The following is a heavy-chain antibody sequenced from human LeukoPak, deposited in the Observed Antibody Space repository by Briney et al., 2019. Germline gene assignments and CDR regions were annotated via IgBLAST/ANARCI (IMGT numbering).Heavy chain of an antibody. Sequence: GSVKVSCKASGYTFTSYDINWVRQATGQGLEWMGWMNPNSGNTGYAQKFQGRVTMTRNTSISTAYMKLSSLRSEDTAVYYCARINRPPFRYYYDSSGYHDYWGQGTLVTVSS. V-gene: IGHV1-8*01. CDR1: GYTFTSYD. CDR2: MNPNSGNT. D-gene: IGHD3-22*01. J-gene: IGHJ4*02. CDR3: ARINRPPFRYYYDSSGYHDY.